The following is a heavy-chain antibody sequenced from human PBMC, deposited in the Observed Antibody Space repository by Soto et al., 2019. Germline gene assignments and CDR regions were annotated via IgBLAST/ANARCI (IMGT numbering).Heavy chain of an antibody. D-gene: IGHD1-26*01. V-gene: IGHV3-30*18. J-gene: IGHJ6*02. CDR1: GFTFSSYG. CDR2: ISYDGSNK. CDR3: AKDRGGGSYYGPTHYYGMDV. Sequence: QVQLVESGGGVVQPGRSLRLSCAASGFTFSSYGMHWVRQAPGKGLEWVAVISYDGSNKYYADSVKGRFTISRDNSKNTLYLQMNSLRAEDTAVYYCAKDRGGGSYYGPTHYYGMDVWGQGTTVTVSS.